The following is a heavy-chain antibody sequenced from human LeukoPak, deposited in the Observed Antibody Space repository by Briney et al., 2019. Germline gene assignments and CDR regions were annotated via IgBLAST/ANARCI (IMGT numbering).Heavy chain of an antibody. Sequence: SVKVSCKASGGTFSSYAISWVRQAPGQGLEWMGGIIPIFGTANYAQKFQGRVTITADESTSTAYMELSSLRSEDTAVYYCARDGLYYDFWSGYSNPNWFDPWGQGTLVTVCS. D-gene: IGHD3-3*01. J-gene: IGHJ5*02. CDR1: GGTFSSYA. CDR2: IIPIFGTA. V-gene: IGHV1-69*13. CDR3: ARDGLYYDFWSGYSNPNWFDP.